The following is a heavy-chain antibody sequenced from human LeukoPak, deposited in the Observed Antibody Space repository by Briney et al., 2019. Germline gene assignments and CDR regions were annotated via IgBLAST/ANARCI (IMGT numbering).Heavy chain of an antibody. J-gene: IGHJ5*02. CDR2: ISSSSSYI. V-gene: IGHV3-21*01. CDR3: ARNNWFDP. CDR1: GCTFSSYS. Sequence: GRSLRLSYAAPGCTFSSYSMNWVRQPPGKGQEWVSFISSSSSYIYYADSVKGRFTISRDNAKNSLYLQMSSLRAEDTAVYYCARNNWFDPWGQGTLVTVSS.